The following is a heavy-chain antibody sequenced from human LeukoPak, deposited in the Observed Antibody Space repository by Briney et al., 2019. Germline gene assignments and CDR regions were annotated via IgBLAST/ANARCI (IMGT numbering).Heavy chain of an antibody. CDR1: GGSISSGSYY. D-gene: IGHD2-15*01. CDR3: ARIAMVAATQWFDP. CDR2: IYTSGST. V-gene: IGHV4-61*02. Sequence: SETLSLTCTVSGGSISSGSYYWSWIRQPAGKGLEWIGRIYTSGSTNYNPSLKSRVTISVDTSKNQFSLKLSSVTAADTAVYYCARIAMVAATQWFDPWGQGTLVTVSS. J-gene: IGHJ5*01.